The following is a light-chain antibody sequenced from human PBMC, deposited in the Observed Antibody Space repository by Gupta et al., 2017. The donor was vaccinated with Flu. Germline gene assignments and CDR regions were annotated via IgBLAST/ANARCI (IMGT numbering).Light chain of an antibody. Sequence: DIQMTQPPSSLSASVGDRVTITCRASQSISSYLNWYQQKPGKAPKLLIYAASSWQSGVPSRFSGSGSGTDFTLTISSLQPEDFATYYCQQSYSTPPVTFGQGTRLEIK. CDR3: QQSYSTPPVT. CDR2: AAS. J-gene: IGKJ5*01. CDR1: QSISSY. V-gene: IGKV1-39*01.